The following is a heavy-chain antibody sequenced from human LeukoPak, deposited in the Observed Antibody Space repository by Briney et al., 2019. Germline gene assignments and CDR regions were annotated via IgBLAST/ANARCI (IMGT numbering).Heavy chain of an antibody. V-gene: IGHV3-48*04. CDR2: ISSSGSTI. CDR1: GFTFSSYA. J-gene: IGHJ4*02. D-gene: IGHD1-26*01. CDR3: ARGGEWEPSEY. Sequence: PGGSLRLSCAASGFTFSSYAMHWVRQAPGKGLEWVSHISSSGSTINYADSVKGRFTISRDNAKNSLYLQMNSLRAEDTAVYYCARGGEWEPSEYWGQGTQVTVSS.